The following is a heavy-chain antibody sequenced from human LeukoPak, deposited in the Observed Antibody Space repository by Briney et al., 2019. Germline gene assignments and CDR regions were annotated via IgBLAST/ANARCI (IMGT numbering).Heavy chain of an antibody. CDR2: MSSSGSTI. CDR1: GFTFSDYY. V-gene: IGHV3-11*04. J-gene: IGHJ4*02. Sequence: GGSLRLSCAASGFTFSDYYMSWIRQAPGKGLEWVSYMSSSGSTIYYADSVKGRFTISRDNAKNSLYLQMNSLRAEDTAVYYCARESYYDFWSGYLGYWGQGTLVTVSS. CDR3: ARESYYDFWSGYLGY. D-gene: IGHD3-3*01.